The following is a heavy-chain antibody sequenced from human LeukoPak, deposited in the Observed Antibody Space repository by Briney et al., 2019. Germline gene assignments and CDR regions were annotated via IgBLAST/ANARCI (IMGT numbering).Heavy chain of an antibody. Sequence: GGSLRLSCAASGFTFGNFWMTWVRQAPGKGLEWVANIKHDGSEKYYVDSVKGRFTISRDNAKNSLYLQMNSLRAEDTAVYYCARVVVVPARLYYFDYWGQGTLVTVSS. CDR2: IKHDGSEK. J-gene: IGHJ4*02. CDR3: ARVVVVPARLYYFDY. D-gene: IGHD2-2*01. CDR1: GFTFGNFW. V-gene: IGHV3-7*03.